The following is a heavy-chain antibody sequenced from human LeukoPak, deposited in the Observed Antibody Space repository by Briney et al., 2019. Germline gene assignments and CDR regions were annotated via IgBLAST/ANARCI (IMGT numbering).Heavy chain of an antibody. CDR2: IYYSGST. D-gene: IGHD6-13*01. CDR1: GGSISSSSYY. V-gene: IGHV4-39*01. Sequence: PSETLSLTCTVSGGSISSSSYYWGWIRQPPGKGLEWIGSIYYSGSTYYNPSLKSRVTISVDTSKNQFSLKLGSVTAADTAVYYCASGGIAAAGDYYYYYGMDVWGQGTTVTVSS. CDR3: ASGGIAAAGDYYYYYGMDV. J-gene: IGHJ6*02.